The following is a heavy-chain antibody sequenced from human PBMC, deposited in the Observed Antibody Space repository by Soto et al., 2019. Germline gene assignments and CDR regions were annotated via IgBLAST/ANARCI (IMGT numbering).Heavy chain of an antibody. D-gene: IGHD6-13*01. Sequence: SAALSLTCAVYGGSFSGYYWSGIHQPPGKGLEWIGEINHSRSTNYNPSLKSRVTISVDTSKTQFSLKLTSVTAADTAVYYCARGPYIAEANDSWGQGTPVPVSS. CDR2: INHSRST. J-gene: IGHJ5*01. CDR1: GGSFSGYY. CDR3: ARGPYIAEANDS. V-gene: IGHV4-34*01.